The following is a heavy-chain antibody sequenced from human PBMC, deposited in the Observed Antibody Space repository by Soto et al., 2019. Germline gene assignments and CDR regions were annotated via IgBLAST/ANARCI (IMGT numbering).Heavy chain of an antibody. J-gene: IGHJ4*02. CDR1: GGTFSSYA. CDR2: IIPIFGTA. V-gene: IGHV1-69*13. CDR3: ARRADSSGYYYVLDY. D-gene: IGHD3-22*01. Sequence: ASVKVSCKASGGTFSSYAISWVRQAPGQGLEWMGGIIPIFGTANYAQKFQGRVTITADESTSTAYMELSSLRSEDTAVYYCARRADSSGYYYVLDYWGQGTLVTVSS.